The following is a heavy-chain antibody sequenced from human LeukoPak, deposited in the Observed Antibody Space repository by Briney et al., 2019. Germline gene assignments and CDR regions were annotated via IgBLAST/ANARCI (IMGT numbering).Heavy chain of an antibody. CDR1: GFTFSSYS. CDR2: TNTDGTTT. CDR3: ARELTGLFDS. J-gene: IGHJ4*02. D-gene: IGHD3/OR15-3a*01. Sequence: PGGSLRLSCAASGFTFSSYSMSWVRQAPGKGLVWVSRTNTDGTTTTYADSVKDRFIISRDNAKNTLFLQMNSLRVEDTAVYYCARELTGLFDSWGRGTLVSVSS. V-gene: IGHV3-74*01.